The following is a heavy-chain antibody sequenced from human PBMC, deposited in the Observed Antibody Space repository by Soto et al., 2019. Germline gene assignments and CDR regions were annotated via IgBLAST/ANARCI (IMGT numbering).Heavy chain of an antibody. CDR1: GFTFSSYS. D-gene: IGHD1-20*01. Sequence: GGSLRLSCAASGFTFSSYSMNWVRQAPGKGLEWVSSISSSSSYIYYADSVKGRFTISRDNAKNSLYLQMNSLRAEDTAVYYCARDPSYNWKFNPSGAFDSWGQRTMVTVSS. J-gene: IGHJ3*02. V-gene: IGHV3-21*01. CDR3: ARDPSYNWKFNPSGAFDS. CDR2: ISSSSSYI.